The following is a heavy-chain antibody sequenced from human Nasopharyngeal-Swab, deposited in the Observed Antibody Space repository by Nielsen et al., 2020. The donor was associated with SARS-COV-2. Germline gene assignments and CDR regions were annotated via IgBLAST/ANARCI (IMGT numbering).Heavy chain of an antibody. CDR2: IKQGGGER. J-gene: IGHJ5*02. V-gene: IGHV3-7*01. D-gene: IGHD1-1*01. CDR3: AREANDDNNYRRGTEWFDP. CDR1: GFNFSSYS. Sequence: GESLKISCAVSGFNFSSYSMSWVRQAPGKGLEWLATIKQGGGERYYMDSVKGRLTISSDNAKNSVYLQINSLRAEDTAVYYCAREANDDNNYRRGTEWFDPWGQGTLVTVSS.